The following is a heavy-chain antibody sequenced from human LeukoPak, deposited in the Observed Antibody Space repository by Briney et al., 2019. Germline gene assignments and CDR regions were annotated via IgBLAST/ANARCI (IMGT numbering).Heavy chain of an antibody. J-gene: IGHJ4*02. V-gene: IGHV3-30*18. CDR3: AKLGEQWLEDYFDY. Sequence: GGSLRLSCAASGFTFSSYGMHWVRQAPGKGLEWVAVISYDGSNKYYADSVKGRFTISRDNSKNTLYLQMNSLRAEDTAVYYCAKLGEQWLEDYFDYWGQGTLVTVSS. CDR2: ISYDGSNK. D-gene: IGHD6-19*01. CDR1: GFTFSSYG.